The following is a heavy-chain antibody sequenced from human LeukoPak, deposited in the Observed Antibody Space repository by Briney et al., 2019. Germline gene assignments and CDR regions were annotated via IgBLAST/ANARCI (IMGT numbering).Heavy chain of an antibody. CDR3: ETRGGWDNFDY. CDR2: INASNGNT. D-gene: IGHD1-26*01. V-gene: IGHV1-3*01. J-gene: IGHJ4*02. Sequence: ASVKLSRNASGYTFTIYAMHWVRHPPGQRLEWMGCINASNGNTTYSQEFQGRVTITRDTSTSTAYMDLSSQRSEDAAVSYCETRGGWDNFDYWGQGTLVTVSS. CDR1: GYTFTIYA.